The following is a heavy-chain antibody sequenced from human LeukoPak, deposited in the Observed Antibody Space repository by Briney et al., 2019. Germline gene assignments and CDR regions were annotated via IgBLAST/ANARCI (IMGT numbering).Heavy chain of an antibody. V-gene: IGHV3-30*04. CDR1: GFTFSSYA. J-gene: IGHJ3*02. Sequence: GRSLRLSCAASGFTFSSYAMHWVRQAPGKGLEWVAVISYDGSNKYYADSVKGRFTISGDNSKNTLYLQMNSLRAEDTAVYYCARXGLFSEDVDIVATFLASHAFDIWGQGTMVTVSS. CDR2: ISYDGSNK. D-gene: IGHD5-12*01. CDR3: ARXGLFSEDVDIVATFLASHAFDI.